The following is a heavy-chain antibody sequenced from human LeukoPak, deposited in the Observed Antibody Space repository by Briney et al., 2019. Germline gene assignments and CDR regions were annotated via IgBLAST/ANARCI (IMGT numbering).Heavy chain of an antibody. Sequence: ASVKVSCKASGYTFTSYGISWVRQAPGQGLEWMGWISAYNGNTNYAQKLQGRVTMTTDTSTSTAYMELRSLRSDDTAVYYCARDTGRIAAAVTFDYWGQGTLVTVSS. J-gene: IGHJ4*02. CDR3: ARDTGRIAAAVTFDY. V-gene: IGHV1-18*01. D-gene: IGHD6-13*01. CDR2: ISAYNGNT. CDR1: GYTFTSYG.